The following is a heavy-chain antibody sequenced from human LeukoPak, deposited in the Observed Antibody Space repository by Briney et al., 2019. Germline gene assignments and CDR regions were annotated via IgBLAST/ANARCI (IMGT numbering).Heavy chain of an antibody. D-gene: IGHD5-12*01. Sequence: AESLRLSCAASGFTVSSNYMGWVRQAPGKGLEWVSLIFGGGSTYYADSVKGRFTISRDNTKNTLHLQMNSLRAEDTDVYYCLRLGPGCYYFDDWGQGTLVTVCS. V-gene: IGHV3-53*01. CDR3: LRLGPGCYYFDD. J-gene: IGHJ4*02. CDR1: GFTVSSNY. CDR2: IFGGGST.